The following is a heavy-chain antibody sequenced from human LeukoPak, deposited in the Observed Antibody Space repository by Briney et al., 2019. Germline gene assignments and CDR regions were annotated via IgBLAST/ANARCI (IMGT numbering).Heavy chain of an antibody. CDR1: GFTFSSNP. CDR3: ATTKQARRYFDY. J-gene: IGHJ4*02. V-gene: IGHV3-23*01. Sequence: GGSLRLSCAGSGFTFSSNPLSWVRQAPGKGLEWVSAINPSGGNTCYADSVRGRFTISRDNSKNTLYLQMNTLRAEDTAVYYCATTKQARRYFDYWGQGTLVTVSS. CDR2: INPSGGNT. D-gene: IGHD1-1*01.